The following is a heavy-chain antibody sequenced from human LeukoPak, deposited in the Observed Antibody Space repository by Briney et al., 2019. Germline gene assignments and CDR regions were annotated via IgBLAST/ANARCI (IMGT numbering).Heavy chain of an antibody. Sequence: PGGSLRLSCAASGFTFSSYAMHWVRQAPGKGLEWVAVISYDGSNKYYADSVKGRFTISRDNSKNTLYLQMNSLRAEDTAVYYCARENSRVIYGPIDPWGQGTLVTVSS. V-gene: IGHV3-30-3*01. CDR2: ISYDGSNK. D-gene: IGHD2-21*01. CDR1: GFTFSSYA. J-gene: IGHJ5*02. CDR3: ARENSRVIYGPIDP.